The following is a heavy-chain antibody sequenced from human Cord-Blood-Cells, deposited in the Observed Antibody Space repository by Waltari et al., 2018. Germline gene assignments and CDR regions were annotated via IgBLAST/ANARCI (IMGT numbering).Heavy chain of an antibody. CDR2: IYYSGST. V-gene: IGHV4-39*01. J-gene: IGHJ5*02. Sequence: QLQLQESGPGLVKPSETLSLTCTVSGGSISSSSYYWGWIRQPPGKGLEWIGSIYYSGSTYYNPSLKSRGTISGDTSKNQFSLKLSSVTAADTAVYYCARVGGSGSYYNWFDPWGQGTLVTVSS. CDR3: ARVGGSGSYYNWFDP. D-gene: IGHD3-10*01. CDR1: GGSISSSSYY.